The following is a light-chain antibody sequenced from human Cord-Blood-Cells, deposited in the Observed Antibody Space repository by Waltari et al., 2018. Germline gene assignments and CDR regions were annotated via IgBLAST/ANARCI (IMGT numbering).Light chain of an antibody. J-gene: IGKJ2*01. CDR3: QQYNNWPYT. V-gene: IGKV3-15*01. CDR2: GAS. Sequence: EIVMTQSPANLSVSPGERATRSCRASQSVSSNLAWYQQKPGQAPRLLIYGASTRATGIPARFSGSGSGTEFTLTISSLQSEDFAVYYCQQYNNWPYTFGQGTKLEIK. CDR1: QSVSSN.